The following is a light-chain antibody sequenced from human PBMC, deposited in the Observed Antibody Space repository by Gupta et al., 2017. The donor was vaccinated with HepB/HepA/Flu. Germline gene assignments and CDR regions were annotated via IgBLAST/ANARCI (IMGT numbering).Light chain of an antibody. J-gene: IGLJ3*02. Sequence: QSVLTQPPSVSAAPGQKVIISCSGSTSNIGNNYVSWYQQLQGTDPKLLIYDNNKRPSGIPDRFSGFKSGKYATPGITGLQTGDEADDYCGKWDSSLSAVVFGGGTKMTVL. CDR2: DNN. V-gene: IGLV1-51*01. CDR3: GKWDSSLSAVV. CDR1: TSNIGNNY.